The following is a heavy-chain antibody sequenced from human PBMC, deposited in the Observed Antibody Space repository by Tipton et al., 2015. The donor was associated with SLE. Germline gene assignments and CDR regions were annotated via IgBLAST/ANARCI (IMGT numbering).Heavy chain of an antibody. CDR3: AREGAAAAGKGGLFGY. CDR2: IGTAGDT. Sequence: GSLRLSCAASGFTFSSYDMHWVRQATGKGLEWVSAIGTAGDTYYPGSVKGRFTISRENAKNSLYLQMNSLRAGDTAVYYCAREGAAAAGKGGLFGYWGQGTLVTVSS. V-gene: IGHV3-13*01. D-gene: IGHD6-13*01. J-gene: IGHJ4*02. CDR1: GFTFSSYD.